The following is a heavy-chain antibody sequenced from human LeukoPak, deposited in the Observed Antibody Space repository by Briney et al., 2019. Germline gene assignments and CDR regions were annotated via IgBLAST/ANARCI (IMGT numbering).Heavy chain of an antibody. CDR3: ARAPPGYSYTPVVASYPFGIDY. CDR1: GYSISSGYY. V-gene: IGHV4-38-2*01. Sequence: SETLPLTCAVSGYSISSGYYWGWIRQPPGKGLEWIGSIYHSGSTYYNPSLKSRVTISVDTSKNQFSLKLSSVTAADTAVYYCARAPPGYSYTPVVASYPFGIDYWGQGTLVTVSS. CDR2: IYHSGST. J-gene: IGHJ4*02. D-gene: IGHD5-18*01.